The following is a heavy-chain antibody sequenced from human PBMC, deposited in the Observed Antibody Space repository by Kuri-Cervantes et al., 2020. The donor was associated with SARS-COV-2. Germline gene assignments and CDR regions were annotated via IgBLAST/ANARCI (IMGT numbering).Heavy chain of an antibody. CDR1: GFTFSDYY. D-gene: IGHD1-26*01. CDR2: ISSSGSTI. V-gene: IGHV3-11*04. Sequence: GESLKISCAASGFTFSDYYMSWIRQAPGKGLEWVSYISSSGSTIYYADSVKGRFTISRDNSKNTLYLQMNSLRAEDTAVYYCARDSGSQLDYWGQGTLVTVSS. CDR3: ARDSGSQLDY. J-gene: IGHJ4*02.